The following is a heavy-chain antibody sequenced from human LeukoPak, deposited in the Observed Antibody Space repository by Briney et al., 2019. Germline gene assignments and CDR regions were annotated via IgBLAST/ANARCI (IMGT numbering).Heavy chain of an antibody. Sequence: PGGSLRLSCAASGFTFSSYGMHWVRQAPGKGLEWVAFIRYDGSNKYYADSVKGRFTISRDNAKSSLYLQMNSLRAEDTALYYCAVDRRQGPTVTTFSPFDYWGQGALVTVSS. CDR2: IRYDGSNK. V-gene: IGHV3-30*02. CDR1: GFTFSSYG. D-gene: IGHD4-17*01. CDR3: AVDRRQGPTVTTFSPFDY. J-gene: IGHJ4*02.